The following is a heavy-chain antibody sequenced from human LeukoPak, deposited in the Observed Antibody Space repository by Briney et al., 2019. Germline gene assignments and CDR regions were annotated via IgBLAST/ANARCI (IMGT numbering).Heavy chain of an antibody. CDR2: IYYSGST. J-gene: IGHJ3*02. CDR1: GGSISSSSYY. CDR3: ASYCSSTSCPHRRAFDI. D-gene: IGHD2-2*01. V-gene: IGHV4-39*01. Sequence: SETLSLTCTVSGGSISSSSYYWGWIRQPPGKGLEWIGSIYYSGSTYYNPSLKSRVTISVDTSKNQFSLKLSSVTAADTAVYYCASYCSSTSCPHRRAFDIWGQGTMVTVSS.